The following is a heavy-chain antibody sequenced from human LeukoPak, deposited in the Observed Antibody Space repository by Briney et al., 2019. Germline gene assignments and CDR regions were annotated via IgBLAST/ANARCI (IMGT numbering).Heavy chain of an antibody. D-gene: IGHD3-22*01. V-gene: IGHV3-23*01. CDR2: ISGSGGST. Sequence: PGGSLRLSCVASGFIVSNNYMSWVRQAPGKGLEWVSGISGSGGSTNYADSVKGRFTISRDNSKNTVYLQMNSLRAEDTAVYYCAKTPSDSSGYFDYWGQGTLVTVSS. CDR1: GFIVSNNY. CDR3: AKTPSDSSGYFDY. J-gene: IGHJ4*02.